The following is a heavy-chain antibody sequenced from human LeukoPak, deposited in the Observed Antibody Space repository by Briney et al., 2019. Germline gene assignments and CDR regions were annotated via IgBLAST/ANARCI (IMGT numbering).Heavy chain of an antibody. D-gene: IGHD5-24*01. CDR3: ARDTQRWLQFIRRYYYYMDV. V-gene: IGHV3-48*01. CDR2: ISSSSSTI. Sequence: GGSLRLSCAASGLTFSSYGTHWVRQAPGKGLEWVSYISSSSSTIYYADSVKGRFTISRDNAKNSLYLQMNSLRAEDTAVYYCARDTQRWLQFIRRYYYYMDVWGKGTTVTVSS. J-gene: IGHJ6*03. CDR1: GLTFSSYG.